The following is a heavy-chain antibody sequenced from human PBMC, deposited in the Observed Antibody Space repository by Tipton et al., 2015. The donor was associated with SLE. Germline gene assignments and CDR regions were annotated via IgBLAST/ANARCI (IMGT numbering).Heavy chain of an antibody. CDR1: GGSISSGGYY. V-gene: IGHV4-31*03. D-gene: IGHD2-8*02. CDR3: ARSPNKDCTGGVCFHGLDV. J-gene: IGHJ6*02. Sequence: TLSLTCTVSGGSISSGGYYWSWVRQRPGTGLEWIGYIHYSGSTYYNPSLKSRVTISLDTSKNQFSLKLSSVTAADTAVFYCARSPNKDCTGGVCFHGLDVWGQGTTVTVSS. CDR2: IHYSGST.